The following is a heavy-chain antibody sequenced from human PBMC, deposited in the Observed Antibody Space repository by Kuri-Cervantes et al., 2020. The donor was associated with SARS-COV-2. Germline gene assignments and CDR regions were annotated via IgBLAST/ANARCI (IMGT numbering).Heavy chain of an antibody. CDR2: IKSKTDGGTT. CDR1: GFTFSSYA. CDR3: TTVGCSGGSCYYYYYGMDV. V-gene: IGHV3-15*01. Sequence: GESLKISCAASGFTFSSYAMSWVRQAPGKGLEWVGRIKSKTDGGTTDYAAPVKGRFTISRDDSKNTLYLQMNSLKTEGTAVYYCTTVGCSGGSCYYYYYGMDVWGQGTTVTVSS. D-gene: IGHD2-15*01. J-gene: IGHJ6*02.